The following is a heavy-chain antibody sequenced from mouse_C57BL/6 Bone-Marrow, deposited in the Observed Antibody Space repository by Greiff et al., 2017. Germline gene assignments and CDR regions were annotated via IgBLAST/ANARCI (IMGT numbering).Heavy chain of an antibody. CDR3: GKLYSSYGLDY. CDR2: IYPGDGDT. CDR1: GYAFSSSW. D-gene: IGHD1-1*01. Sequence: QVQLQQSGPELVKPGASVKISCKASGYAFSSSWMNWVKQRPGKGLEWIGRIYPGDGDTNYTGKFKGKATLTADKSSSTADMQLSSLTSEDSAVYCCGKLYSSYGLDYWGQGTTLTDSS. J-gene: IGHJ2*01. V-gene: IGHV1-82*01.